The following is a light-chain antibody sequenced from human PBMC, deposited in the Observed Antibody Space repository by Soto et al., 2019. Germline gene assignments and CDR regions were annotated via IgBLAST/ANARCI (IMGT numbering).Light chain of an antibody. CDR1: SSDVGDYKY. Sequence: QSALTQPASVSGSPGQSITISCSGTSSDVGDYKYVSWYQRHPGKVPKLMIYEVSHRPSGVPDRFSGSKSGNTAFLTISGLQADDEADYYCSSYTTTDPYVFGTGTKVTVL. J-gene: IGLJ1*01. CDR3: SSYTTTDPYV. CDR2: EVS. V-gene: IGLV2-14*01.